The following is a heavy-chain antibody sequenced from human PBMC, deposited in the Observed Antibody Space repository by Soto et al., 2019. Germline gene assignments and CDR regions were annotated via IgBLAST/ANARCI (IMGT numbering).Heavy chain of an antibody. D-gene: IGHD7-27*01. CDR3: ARGIWGSGAGRAFDI. Sequence: GGSLRLSCAASGFTVSSNYMSWVRQAPGKGLEWVSVIYSGGSTYYADSVKGRFTISRDNSKNTLYLQMNSLRAEDTAVYYCARGIWGSGAGRAFDIWGQGTMVTVSS. V-gene: IGHV3-53*01. J-gene: IGHJ3*02. CDR2: IYSGGST. CDR1: GFTVSSNY.